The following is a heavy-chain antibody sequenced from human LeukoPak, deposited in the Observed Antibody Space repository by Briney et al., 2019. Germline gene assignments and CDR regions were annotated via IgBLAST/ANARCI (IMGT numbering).Heavy chain of an antibody. CDR3: ARDAPSDVVVPAALKYYYYGMDV. CDR2: IIPIFGTA. V-gene: IGHV1-69*13. CDR1: GGTFSSYA. Sequence: SVTVSCKASGGTFSSYAISWVRQAPGQGLEWMGGIIPIFGTANYAQKFQGRVTITADESTSTAYMELSSLRSEDTAVYYCARDAPSDVVVPAALKYYYYGMDVWGQGTTVTVSS. J-gene: IGHJ6*02. D-gene: IGHD2-2*01.